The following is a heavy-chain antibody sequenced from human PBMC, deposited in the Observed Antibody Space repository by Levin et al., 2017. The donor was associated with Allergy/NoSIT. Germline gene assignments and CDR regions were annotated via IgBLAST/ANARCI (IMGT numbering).Heavy chain of an antibody. J-gene: IGHJ6*02. D-gene: IGHD5-18*01. Sequence: GGSLRLSCAVSGFTFSNYDMHWVRQATGKGLEWVSAISTAGDTYYTGSVKGRFTISRENAKNFLYLQMNSLKAGDTAVYYCARALGYSYGYVGYAMDVWGQGTTVTVSS. CDR3: ARALGYSYGYVGYAMDV. CDR1: GFTFSNYD. CDR2: ISTAGDT. V-gene: IGHV3-13*01.